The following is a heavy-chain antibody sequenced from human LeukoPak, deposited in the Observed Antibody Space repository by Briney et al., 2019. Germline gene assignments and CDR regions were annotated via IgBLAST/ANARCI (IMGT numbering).Heavy chain of an antibody. V-gene: IGHV3-23*01. CDR3: AKDHIAAAEWGAFDI. CDR2: ISGSGGNK. CDR1: AFTFSSFA. Sequence: PGGSLRLSCAASAFTFSSFAMSWVRQAPGQGLEWVSTISGSGGNKYYADSVKGRFTISRDNYKNTLYLQMNSLRAEDTAVYYCAKDHIAAAEWGAFDIWGQGTMVTVSS. J-gene: IGHJ3*02. D-gene: IGHD6-13*01.